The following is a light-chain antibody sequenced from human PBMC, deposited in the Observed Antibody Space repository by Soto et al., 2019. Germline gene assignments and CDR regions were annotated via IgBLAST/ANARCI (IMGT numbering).Light chain of an antibody. J-gene: IGKJ5*01. Sequence: EIVMTQSPATLSVAAGESATLSCRASQSVSSNLAWYQQKPGQAPRLLIYGASTRATGIPARFSGSGSETEFTLTISSLQSEDFAIYYCQQYNNWPPITFGQGTRLEIK. V-gene: IGKV3-15*01. CDR1: QSVSSN. CDR2: GAS. CDR3: QQYNNWPPIT.